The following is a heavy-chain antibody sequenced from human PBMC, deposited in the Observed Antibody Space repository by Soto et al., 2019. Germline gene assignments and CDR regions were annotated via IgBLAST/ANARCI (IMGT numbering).Heavy chain of an antibody. V-gene: IGHV3-74*01. CDR3: AKDDFFGVGISRGVDI. CDR1: GFTFSRYW. CDR2: ISTEGSTT. J-gene: IGHJ3*02. Sequence: EVQLVESGGGLVQPGGSLRLSCAASGFTFSRYWMHWVRQAPGEGLVWVSGISTEGSTTRYVDSVKGRFTISRDNVKNTLYLQMSSLRAEDTAVYYCAKDDFFGVGISRGVDIWGQGTVVTVSS. D-gene: IGHD3-3*01.